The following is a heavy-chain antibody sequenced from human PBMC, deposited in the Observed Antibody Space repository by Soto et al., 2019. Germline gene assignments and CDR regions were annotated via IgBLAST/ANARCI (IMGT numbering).Heavy chain of an antibody. Sequence: SSVKVSCKASGYTFTDYYIHWVRQAPGQGLEWMGWISPRTGSANFAQRFQGRVSMTRDTSITTAYMELRRLKSEDTAVYYCARGLCYGPAYGMDVWGQGTTVTVSS. CDR2: ISPRTGSA. D-gene: IGHD2-2*01. J-gene: IGHJ6*02. CDR1: GYTFTDYY. V-gene: IGHV1-2*02. CDR3: ARGLCYGPAYGMDV.